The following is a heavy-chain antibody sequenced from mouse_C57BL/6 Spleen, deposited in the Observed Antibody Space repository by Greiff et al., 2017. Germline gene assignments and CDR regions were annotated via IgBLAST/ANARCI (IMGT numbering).Heavy chain of an antibody. J-gene: IGHJ2*01. D-gene: IGHD1-1*01. CDR3: ARYYYGSSSLDY. V-gene: IGHV1-54*01. CDR2: INPGSGGT. CDR1: GYAFTNYL. Sequence: QVQLQQSGAELVRPGTSVKVSCKASGYAFTNYLIEWVKQRPGQGLEWIGVINPGSGGTNYNEKFKGKATLTADKSSSTAYMQLSSLTSEDSAVYFCARYYYGSSSLDYWGQGTTLTVSS.